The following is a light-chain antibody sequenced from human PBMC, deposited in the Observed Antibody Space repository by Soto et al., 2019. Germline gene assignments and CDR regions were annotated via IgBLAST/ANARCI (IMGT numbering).Light chain of an antibody. CDR3: QQSFNTPRT. Sequence: DIQMTQSPSSLSASVGARVTITCRASQRISRYLNWYQQKPGKAPNLLISAASTLQSGVPSRFSGSGFDSDFTLTITSLQPEDVATYYCQQSFNTPRTFGQGTKVDIK. CDR2: AAS. J-gene: IGKJ2*02. CDR1: QRISRY. V-gene: IGKV1-39*01.